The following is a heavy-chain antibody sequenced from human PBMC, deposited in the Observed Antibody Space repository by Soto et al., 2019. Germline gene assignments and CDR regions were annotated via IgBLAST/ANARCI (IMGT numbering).Heavy chain of an antibody. D-gene: IGHD6-6*01. J-gene: IGHJ4*02. CDR2: ISVSGGST. CDR3: AKDYSSSSIWRPYFDY. CDR1: GFSISNYA. V-gene: IGHV3-23*01. Sequence: PGGSLRLSCAASGFSISNYAMSWVRQAPGKGLEWVSGISVSGGSTYYADSVKGRFTISRDSSKNTLYLQMNSLRAEDTAVYYCAKDYSSSSIWRPYFDYWGQGTLVTVSS.